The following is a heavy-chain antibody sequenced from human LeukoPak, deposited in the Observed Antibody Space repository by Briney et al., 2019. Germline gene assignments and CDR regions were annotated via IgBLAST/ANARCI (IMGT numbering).Heavy chain of an antibody. J-gene: IGHJ4*02. CDR2: IGSSSSPI. D-gene: IGHD3-10*01. CDR1: VFIFRSYS. Sequence: GGSLRLSCAASVFIFRSYSMNWVRQAPGKGLEWVSYIGSSSSPIYYADSVKGRFTVSRDNAKNSLYLQMNSLKDEDTAVYYCARDSSGSDFWGQGTLVTVSS. V-gene: IGHV3-48*02. CDR3: ARDSSGSDF.